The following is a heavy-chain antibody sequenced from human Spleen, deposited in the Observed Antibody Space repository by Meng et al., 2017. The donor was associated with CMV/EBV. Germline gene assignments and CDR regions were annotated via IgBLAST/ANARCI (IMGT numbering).Heavy chain of an antibody. J-gene: IGHJ5*02. Sequence: RQDPGKGMEWVGRIKSKTDGGTTDYAAPVKGRFTISRDNSKNTLYLQMNSLKTEDTAVYYCTTEQLSPPPFWVAAAGTNHEAGFDPWGQGTLVTVSS. CDR2: IKSKTDGGTT. V-gene: IGHV3-15*01. CDR3: TTEQLSPPPFWVAAAGTNHEAGFDP. D-gene: IGHD6-13*01.